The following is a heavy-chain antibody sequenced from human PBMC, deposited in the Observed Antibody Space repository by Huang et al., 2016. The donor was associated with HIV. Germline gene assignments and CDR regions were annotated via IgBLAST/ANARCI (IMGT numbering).Heavy chain of an antibody. J-gene: IGHJ4*02. V-gene: IGHV4-34*01. D-gene: IGHD3-22*01. CDR1: GGSFSGYY. CDR3: ARILMYYNSSGYGFDY. Sequence: QVQLQQWGAGLLKPSETLSLTCAVYGGSFSGYYWSWSRQPPGKGLEWIGEINHSGSTNYNPSLKSRVTISVDTSKNQFSLKLSSVTAADTAVYYCARILMYYNSSGYGFDYWGQGTLVTVSS. CDR2: INHSGST.